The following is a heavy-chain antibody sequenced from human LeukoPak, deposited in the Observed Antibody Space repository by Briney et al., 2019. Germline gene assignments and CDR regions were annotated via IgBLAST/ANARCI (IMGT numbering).Heavy chain of an antibody. Sequence: GGSLRLSCAASGFTFSSYAMNWVRQAPGKGLEWVSGISPSGDITYYADSVKGRFTISRDNSKNTLYLEVISLTAEDTAVYYCAKDDAWLRFGEWSQGTLVTVSS. J-gene: IGHJ4*02. V-gene: IGHV3-23*01. CDR2: ISPSGDIT. CDR3: AKDDAWLRFGE. CDR1: GFTFSSYA. D-gene: IGHD3-10*01.